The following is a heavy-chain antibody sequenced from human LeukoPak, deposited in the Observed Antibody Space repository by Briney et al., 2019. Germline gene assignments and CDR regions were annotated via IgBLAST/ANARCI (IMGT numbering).Heavy chain of an antibody. CDR3: ARAYKPQTYYYDSSGYKGDAFDI. D-gene: IGHD3-22*01. CDR1: GGSISSSSYY. V-gene: IGHV4-61*02. J-gene: IGHJ3*02. Sequence: SETLSLTCTVSGGSISSSSYYWSWIRQPAGKGLEWIGRIYTSGSTNYNPSLKSRVTISVDTSKNQFSLKLSSVTAADTAVYYCARAYKPQTYYYDSSGYKGDAFDIWGQGTMVTVSS. CDR2: IYTSGST.